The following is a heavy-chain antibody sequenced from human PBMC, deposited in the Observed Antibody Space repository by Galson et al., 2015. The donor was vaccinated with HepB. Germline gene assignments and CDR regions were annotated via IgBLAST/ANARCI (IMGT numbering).Heavy chain of an antibody. CDR1: GHTFTPYA. V-gene: IGHV1-3*01. J-gene: IGHJ5*02. D-gene: IGHD1-14*01. CDR2: IEASKGNT. CDR3: ARDVNRVNWFDP. Sequence: SVKVSCKTSGHTFTPYAIHRARQVPGQRLEWVAWIEASKGNTKCLKNLQDRVTITRDTSAGTVYMKLSSLRSEDTAVYYCARDVNRVNWFDPWGQGTLVTVSS.